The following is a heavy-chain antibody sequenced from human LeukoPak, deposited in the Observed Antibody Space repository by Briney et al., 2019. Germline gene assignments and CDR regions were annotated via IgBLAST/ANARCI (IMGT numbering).Heavy chain of an antibody. D-gene: IGHD2-15*01. Sequence: GESLRISCKGSGYSFTSYWISWVRQLPGKGLEWMGRIDPSDSYTNCSPSFQGHVTISADKSISTAYLQWSSLKASDTAMYYCARQVEDIVVVVAATPHYGMDVWGKGTTVTVSS. V-gene: IGHV5-10-1*01. CDR3: ARQVEDIVVVVAATPHYGMDV. CDR1: GYSFTSYW. CDR2: IDPSDSYT. J-gene: IGHJ6*04.